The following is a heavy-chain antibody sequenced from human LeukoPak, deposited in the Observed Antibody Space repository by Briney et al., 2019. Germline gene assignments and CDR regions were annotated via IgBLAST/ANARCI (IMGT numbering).Heavy chain of an antibody. CDR3: ARNETSGYFDI. CDR2: MYNSGSI. Sequence: SSGTLSLTCTVSGGSISSSTHYWGWIRQSPGKGLEWIGSMYNSGSISYNPSLRSRVTITVDTSKNQFSLNFNSVTAADTALYFCARNETSGYFDIWGQGTMVTVSS. V-gene: IGHV4-39*01. D-gene: IGHD3-22*01. CDR1: GGSISSSTHY. J-gene: IGHJ3*02.